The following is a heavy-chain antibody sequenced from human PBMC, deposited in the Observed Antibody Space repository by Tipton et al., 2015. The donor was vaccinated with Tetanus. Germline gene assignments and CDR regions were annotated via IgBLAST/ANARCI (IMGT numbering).Heavy chain of an antibody. CDR3: ARRSYCSSSRCFDAFDL. CDR2: VFHSGRP. D-gene: IGHD2-2*01. CDR1: GGSIDDNNYH. J-gene: IGHJ3*01. Sequence: TLSLTCSVSGGSIDDNNYHWGWIRQRPGKGLEWIGTVFHSGRPNLNPSLRSRVTVSVDTSKNQFSLRLTSVTAADTAVYYCARRSYCSSSRCFDAFDLWGQGTMVTVSS. V-gene: IGHV4-39*07.